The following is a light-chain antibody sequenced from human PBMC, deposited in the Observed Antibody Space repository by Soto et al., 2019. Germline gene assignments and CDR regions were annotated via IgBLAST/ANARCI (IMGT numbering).Light chain of an antibody. CDR3: RSYTTISPYV. Sequence: SALTQPASVSGSPGQSITISCTGTILDVGGYNYVSWYQQHPGKAPKLMIYDVRNRPSGVSNLFSVSKSVNTASLTISALQAQEEDDYYCRSYTTISPYVFGTGTRSPS. CDR1: ILDVGGYNY. V-gene: IGLV2-14*01. J-gene: IGLJ1*01. CDR2: DVR.